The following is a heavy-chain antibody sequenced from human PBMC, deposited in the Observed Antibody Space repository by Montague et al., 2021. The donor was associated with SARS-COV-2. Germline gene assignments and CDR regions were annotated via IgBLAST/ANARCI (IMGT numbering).Heavy chain of an antibody. V-gene: IGHV4-39*01. CDR1: GASISTSTDH. J-gene: IGHJ5*02. CDR3: TRHMGHVLVSVTGANGFDP. D-gene: IGHD5/OR15-5a*01. CDR2: FSYSDST. Sequence: SETLSLTCSVSGASISTSTDHWAWIRQSPGKGLEWVGSFSYSDSTHYNPSLRRLVIISVDSSKNKFPLKLNSVTAADTAIYYCTRHMGHVLVSVTGANGFDPWGQGTLVTVSS.